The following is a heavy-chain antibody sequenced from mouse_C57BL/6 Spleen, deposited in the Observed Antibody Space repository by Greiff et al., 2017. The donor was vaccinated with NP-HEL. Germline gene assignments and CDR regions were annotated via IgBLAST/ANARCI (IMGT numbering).Heavy chain of an antibody. D-gene: IGHD6-5*01. CDR3: ARENLSYLYAMDY. V-gene: IGHV3-6*01. CDR1: GYSITSGYY. CDR2: ISYDGSN. J-gene: IGHJ4*01. Sequence: EVKLQESGPGLVKPSQSLSLTCSVTGYSITSGYYWNWIRQFPGNKLEWMGYISYDGSNNYNPSLKNRISITRDTSKNQFFLKLNSVTTEDTATYYCARENLSYLYAMDYWGQGTSVTVSS.